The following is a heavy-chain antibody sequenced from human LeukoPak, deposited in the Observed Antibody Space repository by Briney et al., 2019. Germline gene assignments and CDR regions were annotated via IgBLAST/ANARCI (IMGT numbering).Heavy chain of an antibody. CDR2: IYYSGST. V-gene: IGHV4-34*01. Sequence: PSETLSLTCAVYGGSFSGYYWDWIRQPPGKGLEWIWSIYYSGSTYYNMSLKSRVTISVDTSKNQFSLKLSSVTAADTAVYYCAKGLMVYTIDYWGQGTLVTVSS. CDR3: AKGLMVYTIDY. J-gene: IGHJ4*02. CDR1: GGSFSGYY. D-gene: IGHD2-8*01.